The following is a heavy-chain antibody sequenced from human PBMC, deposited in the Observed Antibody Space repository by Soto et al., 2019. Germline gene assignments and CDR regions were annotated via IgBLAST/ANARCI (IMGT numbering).Heavy chain of an antibody. CDR2: LIPIFGTA. V-gene: IGHV1-69*12. Sequence: QVQLVQSGAEVKKPGSSVKVSCKASGGTFSSYAISWVRQAPGQGLEWMGGLIPIFGTANYAQKFQGRVTITADESMSTAYMEQSSLRSEDTAVYYCARESRYCSGGSCYFLPGIDYWGQGTLVTVSS. CDR1: GGTFSSYA. D-gene: IGHD2-15*01. J-gene: IGHJ4*02. CDR3: ARESRYCSGGSCYFLPGIDY.